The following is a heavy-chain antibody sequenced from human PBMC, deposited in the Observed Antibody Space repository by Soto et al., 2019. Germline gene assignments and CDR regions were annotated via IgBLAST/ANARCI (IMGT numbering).Heavy chain of an antibody. Sequence: SSETLSLTCAVYGGSFSGYFWSWIRQPPGKVLEWIGEINHSGSTNSNPSLKSRVTMSVDTSKNQFSLKLSSVTAADTAVYYCARGISMIVEVQRDAPDKYYFDSWSQGTLVTVSS. CDR2: INHSGST. CDR1: GGSFSGYF. D-gene: IGHD3-22*01. CDR3: ARGISMIVEVQRDAPDKYYFDS. J-gene: IGHJ4*02. V-gene: IGHV4-34*01.